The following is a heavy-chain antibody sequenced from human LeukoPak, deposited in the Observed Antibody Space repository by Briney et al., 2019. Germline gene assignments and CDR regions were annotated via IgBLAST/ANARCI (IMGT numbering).Heavy chain of an antibody. J-gene: IGHJ4*02. Sequence: KPSETLSLTCTVSGGSISSHYWSWIRQPPGKGLKWIGYIYYSGSTNYNPSPKSRVTISVDTSKNQFSLKLSSVTAADTAVYYCARWGVTTVVTRYFDYWGQGTLVTVSS. CDR3: ARWGVTTVVTRYFDY. V-gene: IGHV4-59*11. CDR1: GGSISSHY. CDR2: IYYSGST. D-gene: IGHD4-23*01.